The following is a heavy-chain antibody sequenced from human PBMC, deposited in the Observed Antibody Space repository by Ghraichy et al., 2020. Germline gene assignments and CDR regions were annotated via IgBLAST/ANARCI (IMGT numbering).Heavy chain of an antibody. CDR2: ISAYNGNT. Sequence: ASVKVSCKASGYTFTSYGISWVRQAPGQGLEWMGWISAYNGNTNYAQKLQVRVTMTTDTSTSTAYMELRSLRSDDTAVYYCARFVLWFGELLYGWFDPWGQGTLVTVSS. D-gene: IGHD3-10*01. J-gene: IGHJ5*02. CDR3: ARFVLWFGELLYGWFDP. CDR1: GYTFTSYG. V-gene: IGHV1-18*01.